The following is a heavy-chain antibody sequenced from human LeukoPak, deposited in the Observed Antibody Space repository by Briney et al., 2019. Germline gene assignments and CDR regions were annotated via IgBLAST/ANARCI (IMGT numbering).Heavy chain of an antibody. CDR2: ISGSGGST. V-gene: IGHV3-23*01. CDR1: GFTFSNYA. Sequence: PGGSLRLSCAASGFTFSNYAMTWVRQAPGKGLEWVSAISGSGGSTYYADSVKGRFTISRDNSKNTLYLQMNSLRAEDTAVYYCAKAGGAVAGPFDYWGQGTLVTVSS. CDR3: AKAGGAVAGPFDY. J-gene: IGHJ4*02. D-gene: IGHD6-19*01.